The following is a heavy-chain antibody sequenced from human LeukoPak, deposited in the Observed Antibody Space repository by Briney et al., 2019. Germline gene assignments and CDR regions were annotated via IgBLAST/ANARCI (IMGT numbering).Heavy chain of an antibody. CDR3: ARDTARAAAGRGWFDP. CDR2: IYYSGST. D-gene: IGHD6-13*01. J-gene: IGHJ5*02. V-gene: IGHV4-39*07. CDR1: GGSISSSSYY. Sequence: SETLSLTCTVSGGSISSSSYYWGWIRQPPGKGLEWIGSIYYSGSTYYNPSLKSRVTMSVDTSKNQFSLKLSSVTAADTAVYYCARDTARAAAGRGWFDPWGQGTLVTVSS.